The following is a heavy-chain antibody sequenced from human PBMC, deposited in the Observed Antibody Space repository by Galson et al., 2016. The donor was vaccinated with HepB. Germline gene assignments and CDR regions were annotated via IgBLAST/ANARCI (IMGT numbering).Heavy chain of an antibody. CDR1: GSIFASYW. D-gene: IGHD3-16*01. Sequence: QSGAEVKKPGESLRISCKGSGSIFASYWINWVRQMPGKGLEWMGRIDPSDSYTNYNPSFEGHVTFSADRSINSAYLQWTTLKASDTAIYYCARGGGLDFWGQGTLVSVSS. CDR2: IDPSDSYT. CDR3: ARGGGLDF. V-gene: IGHV5-10-1*01. J-gene: IGHJ4*02.